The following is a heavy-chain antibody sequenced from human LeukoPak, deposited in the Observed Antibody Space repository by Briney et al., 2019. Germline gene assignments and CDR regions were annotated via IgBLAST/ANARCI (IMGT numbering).Heavy chain of an antibody. CDR3: ARGRRSSSITIFGVVRPPFDY. V-gene: IGHV4-34*01. J-gene: IGHJ4*02. CDR1: GGSFSGYY. Sequence: PSETLSLTCAVYGGSFSGYYWSWIRQPPGKGLEWIGEINHSGSTNYNPSLKSRVTISVDTSKNQFSLKLSSVTAADTAVYYCARGRRSSSITIFGVVRPPFDYWGQGTLVTVSS. CDR2: INHSGST. D-gene: IGHD3-3*01.